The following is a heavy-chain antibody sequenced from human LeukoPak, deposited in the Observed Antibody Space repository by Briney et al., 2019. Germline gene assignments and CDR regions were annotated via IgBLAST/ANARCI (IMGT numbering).Heavy chain of an antibody. D-gene: IGHD3-22*01. J-gene: IGHJ4*02. Sequence: GGSLRLSCAASGFTIDGYAMYWVRQTPGKGLEWVTLISADAGRKYYADSVKGRFTISRDNSKNSLFLQMNSLRTEDTALYYCAKGQDSSGYRSLDYWGQGTLLTVSS. CDR2: ISADAGRK. CDR3: AKGQDSSGYRSLDY. CDR1: GFTIDGYA. V-gene: IGHV3-43*02.